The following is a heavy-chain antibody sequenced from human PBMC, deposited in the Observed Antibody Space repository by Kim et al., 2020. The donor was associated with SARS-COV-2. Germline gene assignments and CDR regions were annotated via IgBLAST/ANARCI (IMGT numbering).Heavy chain of an antibody. CDR3: AREVKSTMATIRPNDAFDI. CDR1: GGSISSGGYY. CDR2: IYYSGST. V-gene: IGHV4-31*03. Sequence: SETLSLTCTVSGGSISSGGYYWSWIRQHPGKGLEWIGYIYYSGSTYYNPSLKSRVTISVDTSKNQFSLKLSSVTAADTAVYYCAREVKSTMATIRPNDAFDIWGQGTMVTVSS. D-gene: IGHD5-12*01. J-gene: IGHJ3*02.